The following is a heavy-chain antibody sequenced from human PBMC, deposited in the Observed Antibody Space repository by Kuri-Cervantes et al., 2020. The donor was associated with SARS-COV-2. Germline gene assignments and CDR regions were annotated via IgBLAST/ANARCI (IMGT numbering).Heavy chain of an antibody. V-gene: IGHV1-18*04. Sequence: ASVKVSCKASGYTFTSYGISWVRQAPGQGLEWMGWISAYNGNTNYAQKLQGRVTMTTDTSTSTAHMELRSLRSDDTAVYYCARDTGGDYGYWYFDLWGRGTLVTVSS. CDR2: ISAYNGNT. D-gene: IGHD4-17*01. CDR3: ARDTGGDYGYWYFDL. CDR1: GYTFTSYG. J-gene: IGHJ2*01.